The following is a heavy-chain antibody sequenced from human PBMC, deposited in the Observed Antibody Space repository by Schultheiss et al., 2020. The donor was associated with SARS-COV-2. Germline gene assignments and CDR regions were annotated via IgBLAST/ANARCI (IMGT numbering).Heavy chain of an antibody. CDR3: ARPPTVTTGKTYIYYYYGMDV. D-gene: IGHD4-17*01. CDR2: IIPIFGTA. CDR1: GYTFTSYG. V-gene: IGHV1-69*06. Sequence: SVKVSCKASGYTFTSYGISWVRQAPGQGLEWMGGIIPIFGTANYAQKFQGRVTITADKSTSTAYMELSSLRAEDTAVYYCARPPTVTTGKTYIYYYYGMDVWGQGTTVTVSS. J-gene: IGHJ6*02.